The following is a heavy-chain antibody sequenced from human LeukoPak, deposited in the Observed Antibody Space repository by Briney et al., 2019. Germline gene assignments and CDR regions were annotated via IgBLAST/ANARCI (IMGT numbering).Heavy chain of an antibody. J-gene: IGHJ6*02. CDR3: ARGLCQLTNYYYYYGMDV. Sequence: GGSLRLSCAASGFTFSSYGMHWVRQAPGKGLEWVAVIWYDGSNKYYADSVKGRFTISRDNSKNTLYLQMNSLRAEDTAVYYCARGLCQLTNYYYYYGMDVWGQGTTVTVSS. CDR1: GFTFSSYG. D-gene: IGHD2-2*01. V-gene: IGHV3-33*01. CDR2: IWYDGSNK.